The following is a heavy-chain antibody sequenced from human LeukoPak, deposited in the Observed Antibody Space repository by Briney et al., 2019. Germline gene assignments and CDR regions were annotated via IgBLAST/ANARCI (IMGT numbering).Heavy chain of an antibody. V-gene: IGHV1-69*05. D-gene: IGHD2-21*02. CDR1: GGTFSSYT. CDR3: ARGLAYCGGDCHVLFDY. Sequence: SVKVSCKASGGTFSSYTISWVRQAPGQGLEWMGRIIPIFGTANYAQKFQGRVTITTDESTSTAYMELSSLRSEDTAVYYCARGLAYCGGDCHVLFDYWGQGTLVTVSS. CDR2: IIPIFGTA. J-gene: IGHJ4*02.